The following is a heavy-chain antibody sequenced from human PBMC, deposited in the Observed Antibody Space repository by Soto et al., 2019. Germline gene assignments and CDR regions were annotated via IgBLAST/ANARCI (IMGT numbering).Heavy chain of an antibody. CDR1: GGSLSNHY. CDR3: AKGGRPDY. J-gene: IGHJ4*02. D-gene: IGHD3-10*01. V-gene: IGHV4-59*11. Sequence: SETLSLTCTVSGGSLSNHYWSWIRQPPGKGLEYIGHISYSGSTNYKPSLKSRVTISLDMSKNLFSLKLTSVTAADTATYYCAKGGRPDYWGQGTLVTVS. CDR2: ISYSGST.